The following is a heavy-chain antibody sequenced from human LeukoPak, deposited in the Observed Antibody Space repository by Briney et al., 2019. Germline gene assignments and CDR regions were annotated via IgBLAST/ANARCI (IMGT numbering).Heavy chain of an antibody. J-gene: IGHJ3*02. Sequence: ASVKVSCKASGYTFTSYYMHWVRQAPGQGLEWMGIINPSGGSTSYAQKFQGRVTMTRDTSTSTVYMELSSLRSEDTAVYYCARKQRSQAYDYYDSSGYHGPAFDIWGQGTMVTVSS. D-gene: IGHD3-22*01. CDR1: GYTFTSYY. CDR2: INPSGGST. V-gene: IGHV1-46*01. CDR3: ARKQRSQAYDYYDSSGYHGPAFDI.